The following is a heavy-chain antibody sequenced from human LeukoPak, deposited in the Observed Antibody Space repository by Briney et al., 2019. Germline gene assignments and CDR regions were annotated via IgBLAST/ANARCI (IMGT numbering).Heavy chain of an antibody. J-gene: IGHJ2*01. CDR3: ARGVYSSGWTYWYFDV. V-gene: IGHV1-2*02. D-gene: IGHD6-19*01. Sequence: ASVKVSCKASGYTFTGYYMHWVRQAPGQGLEWMGWINPNSGGTNYAQDFQGRVTMTRDTSIITAYMELSRLRSDDTALYYCARGVYSSGWTYWYFDVWGRGTLVSVSS. CDR1: GYTFTGYY. CDR2: INPNSGGT.